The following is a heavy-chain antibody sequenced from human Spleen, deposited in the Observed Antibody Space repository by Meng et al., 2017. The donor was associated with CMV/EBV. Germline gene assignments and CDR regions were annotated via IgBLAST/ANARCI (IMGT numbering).Heavy chain of an antibody. CDR1: GFTFSSYE. J-gene: IGHJ4*02. CDR2: ISSSGSTI. V-gene: IGHV3-48*03. CDR3: ARDRGFSYEVREEGH. D-gene: IGHD5-18*01. Sequence: GESLKISCAASGFTFSSYEMNWVRQAPGKGLEWVSYISSSGSTIYYADSVKGRFTISRDNAKNSLHLQMNSLRVEDTAVYYCARDRGFSYEVREEGHWGQGTLVTVSS.